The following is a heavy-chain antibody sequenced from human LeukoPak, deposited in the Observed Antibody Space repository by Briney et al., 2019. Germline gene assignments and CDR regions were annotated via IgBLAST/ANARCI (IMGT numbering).Heavy chain of an antibody. Sequence: AGSLRLSCAASGFTFSSYAMHWVRQAPDKGLEWVAVIWYEADHHYYGDSVKGRFTISRDNFKNTLYLQMNSLRVEDTAVYYCVSPSRPGTTLYFDWWGQGTLVTVSA. V-gene: IGHV3-33*08. J-gene: IGHJ4*02. D-gene: IGHD1-1*01. CDR3: VSPSRPGTTLYFDW. CDR2: IWYEADHH. CDR1: GFTFSSYA.